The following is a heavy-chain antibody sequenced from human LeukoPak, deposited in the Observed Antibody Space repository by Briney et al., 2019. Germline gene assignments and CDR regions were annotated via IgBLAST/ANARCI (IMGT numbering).Heavy chain of an antibody. CDR2: IYYSGST. V-gene: IGHV4-39*01. D-gene: IGHD2-15*01. CDR1: GGSISSSSYY. J-gene: IGHJ4*02. CDR3: ARRMGLPLLYYFDY. Sequence: SETLSLTCTVSGGSISSSSYYWGWIRQPPGKGLEWIGSIYYSGSTYYTPSLKSRVTISLDTSKNQFSLKLSSVTAADTAVYYCARRMGLPLLYYFDYWGQGTLVTVSS.